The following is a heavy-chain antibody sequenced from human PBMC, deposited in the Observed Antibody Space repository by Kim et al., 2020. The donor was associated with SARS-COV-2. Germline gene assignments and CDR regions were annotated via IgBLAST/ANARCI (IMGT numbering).Heavy chain of an antibody. CDR3: ARDRDGYCSGGSCYLPSLTCDY. CDR1: GFTFSSYG. Sequence: GGSLRLSCAASGFTFSSYGMHWVRQAPGKGLEWVAVIWYDGSNKYYADSVKGRFTISRDNSKNTLYLQMNSLRAEDTAVYYCARDRDGYCSGGSCYLPSLTCDYWGQGTLVTVSS. D-gene: IGHD2-15*01. CDR2: IWYDGSNK. V-gene: IGHV3-33*01. J-gene: IGHJ4*02.